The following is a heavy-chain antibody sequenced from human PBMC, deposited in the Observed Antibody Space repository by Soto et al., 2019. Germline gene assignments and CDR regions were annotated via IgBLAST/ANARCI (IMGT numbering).Heavy chain of an antibody. CDR1: GFTFSSYS. CDR3: ARDATHSSGWYSAQNSHDY. Sequence: GGSLRLSCAASGFTFSSYSMNWVRQAPGKGLEWVSSISSSSSYIYYADSVKGRFTISRDNAKNSLYLQMNSLRAEDTAVYYCARDATHSSGWYSAQNSHDYWGQGTLVTVSS. J-gene: IGHJ4*02. V-gene: IGHV3-21*01. CDR2: ISSSSSYI. D-gene: IGHD6-19*01.